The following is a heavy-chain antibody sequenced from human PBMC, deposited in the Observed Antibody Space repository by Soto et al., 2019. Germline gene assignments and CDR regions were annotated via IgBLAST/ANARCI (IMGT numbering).Heavy chain of an antibody. J-gene: IGHJ5*02. CDR3: ANKFFSGSGSYRGWFDP. V-gene: IGHV3-23*01. D-gene: IGHD3-10*01. CDR1: GFTFSSYA. CDR2: ISGSGDST. Sequence: GGSLRLSCAASGFTFSSYAMNWVRQAPGKGLEWVSIISGSGDSTYYADSVKGRFTISRDNTKNTLYLQMNSLRAEDTAVYYCANKFFSGSGSYRGWFDPWGQGTLVTVS.